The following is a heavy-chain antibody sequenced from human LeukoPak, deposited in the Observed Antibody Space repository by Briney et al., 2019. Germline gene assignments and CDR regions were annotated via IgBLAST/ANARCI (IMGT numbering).Heavy chain of an antibody. D-gene: IGHD2-2*01. CDR1: GFTFDDYA. CDR3: AKGEGYCSSSSCVFDY. CDR2: ISWNSGIT. J-gene: IGHJ4*02. Sequence: GGSLRLSCAASGFTFDDYAMHCVRQAPGKGLEWVSGISWNSGITAYADSVKGRFTISRDDAKNSLYLQMNSLRPEDTALYFCAKGEGYCSSSSCVFDYWGQGTLVTVSS. V-gene: IGHV3-9*01.